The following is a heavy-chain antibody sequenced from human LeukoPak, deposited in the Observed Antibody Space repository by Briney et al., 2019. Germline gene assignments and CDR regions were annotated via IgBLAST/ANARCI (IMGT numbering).Heavy chain of an antibody. CDR1: GDTLTELS. D-gene: IGHD3-22*01. CDR3: ATDPDYYDSSGYYSQH. J-gene: IGHJ1*01. CDR2: FDPEDGET. Sequence: ASVKVSCKVSGDTLTELSMLWVRQAPGKGLEWMGGFDPEDGETIYAQKFQGRVTVTEDTSTDTAYMELSSLRSEDTAVYYCATDPDYYDSSGYYSQHWGQGTLVTVSS. V-gene: IGHV1-24*01.